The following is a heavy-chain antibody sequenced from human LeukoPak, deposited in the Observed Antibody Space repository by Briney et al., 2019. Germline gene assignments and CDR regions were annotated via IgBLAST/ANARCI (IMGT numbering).Heavy chain of an antibody. D-gene: IGHD1-26*01. CDR2: ISSSSTTI. Sequence: PGGSLRLSCAASGFTFSSYSMMWVRQAPGKGLEWVSYISSSSTTIHYADSVKGRFTISRDNSKNTLYLQMNSLRAEDTAVYYCAKAGSIRFDYWGQGILVTVSS. CDR1: GFTFSSYS. CDR3: AKAGSIRFDY. J-gene: IGHJ4*02. V-gene: IGHV3-48*01.